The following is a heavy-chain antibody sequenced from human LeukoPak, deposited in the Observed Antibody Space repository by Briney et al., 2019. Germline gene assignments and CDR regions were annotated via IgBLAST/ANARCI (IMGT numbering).Heavy chain of an antibody. CDR1: GYSISSGYF. Sequence: PSETLSLTCTVSGYSISSGYFWGWIRQPPGKGLEWIGSIYHSGNTYYNPSLKSRVTISVDTSKNQFSLKLSSVTAVDTAVYYCARSGPKWGDWYFDLWGRGTLVTVSS. J-gene: IGHJ2*01. CDR3: ARSGPKWGDWYFDL. D-gene: IGHD1-26*01. CDR2: IYHSGNT. V-gene: IGHV4-38-2*02.